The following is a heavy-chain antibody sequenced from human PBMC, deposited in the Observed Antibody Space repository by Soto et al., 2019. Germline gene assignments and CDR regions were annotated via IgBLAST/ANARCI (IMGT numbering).Heavy chain of an antibody. CDR3: ARNYGHAFDI. CDR2: IYYSGST. V-gene: IGHV4-59*01. J-gene: IGHJ3*02. D-gene: IGHD1-7*01. Sequence: QVQLQESGPGLVKPSETLSLTCTVSGGSIRSYYWSWIRQPPGKGLEWIGYIYYSGSTNYNPPLKSRVTISVDTSKNQFSLKLSSVTAADTAVYYCARNYGHAFDIWGQGTMVTVSS. CDR1: GGSIRSYY.